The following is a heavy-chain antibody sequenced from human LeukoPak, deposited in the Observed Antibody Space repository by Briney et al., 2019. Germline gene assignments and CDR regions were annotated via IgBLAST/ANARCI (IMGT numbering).Heavy chain of an antibody. D-gene: IGHD5-18*01. CDR1: GVSISSGGYY. Sequence: SQTLSLTCTVSGVSISSGGYYWSWIRQHPGKGLEWIGHISNSASTYYNPSLKSRLTMSADTSKNQFSLKLTSVTAADTAVYHCAKGCTYGPFDYWGQRDDGTLSS. CDR2: ISNSAST. CDR3: AKGCTYGPFDY. J-gene: IGHJ4*02. V-gene: IGHV4-31*03.